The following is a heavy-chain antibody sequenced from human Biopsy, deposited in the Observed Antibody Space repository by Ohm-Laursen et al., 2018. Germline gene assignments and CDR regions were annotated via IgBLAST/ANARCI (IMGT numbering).Heavy chain of an antibody. CDR2: IHGDERSA. CDR3: TGDSGGLGDY. D-gene: IGHD2-8*02. V-gene: IGHV3-74*03. CDR1: GFTFSRSV. J-gene: IGHJ4*02. Sequence: GSLRLSCAAPGFTFSRSVMHWVRHAPGKGLMWVSRIHGDERSATYAEPVKGRFTISRDNAKSTLHLQMNSLRAEDTAVYYCTGDSGGLGDYWGQGTLVTVSS.